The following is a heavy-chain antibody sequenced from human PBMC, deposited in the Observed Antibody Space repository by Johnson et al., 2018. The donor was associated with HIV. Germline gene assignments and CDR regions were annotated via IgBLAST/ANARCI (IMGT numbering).Heavy chain of an antibody. D-gene: IGHD3-10*01. CDR2: IYSGGTT. Sequence: VHLVESGGGVVQPGRSLRLSCAASGFTFSSYAMSWVRQAPGKGLEWVSVIYSGGTTYYADSVKGRFTISRDNAKNSLYLQMNSLRAEDTAVYYCEREFKWGAWFGGQGTMVTVSS. CDR1: GFTFSSYA. CDR3: EREFKWGAWF. J-gene: IGHJ3*01. V-gene: IGHV3-66*01.